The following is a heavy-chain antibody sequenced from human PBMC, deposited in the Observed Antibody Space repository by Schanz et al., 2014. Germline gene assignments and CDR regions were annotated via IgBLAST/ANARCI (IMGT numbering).Heavy chain of an antibody. CDR3: ARDLIAAAESWFDP. CDR2: INPANGNT. V-gene: IGHV1-3*01. CDR1: GYTLKDHA. J-gene: IGHJ5*02. D-gene: IGHD6-13*01. Sequence: QVQLVQSGPEAKKPGASVKVSCQASGYTLKDHAMHWVRQAPGRSLEWLGWINPANGNTHYSPRLNGRVSSSSDTAASTVYLHFSSLKSDDTAVYYCARDLIAAAESWFDPWGQGTPITVSS.